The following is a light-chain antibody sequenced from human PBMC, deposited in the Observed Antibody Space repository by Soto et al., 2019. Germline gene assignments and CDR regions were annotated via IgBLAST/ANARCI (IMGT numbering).Light chain of an antibody. CDR2: KVS. V-gene: IGKV2-30*01. CDR1: QSLVYSDGNAY. CDR3: REGTHCPPYS. Sequence: DVVMTQSPLSLPVTLGQPASISCRSSQSLVYSDGNAYLNWFHQRPGQSPRRLIYKVSYRDSGVPERFSGGWSGFAFTLTISRVEATNVGVYYCREGTHCPPYSFGQGTKLEIK. J-gene: IGKJ2*01.